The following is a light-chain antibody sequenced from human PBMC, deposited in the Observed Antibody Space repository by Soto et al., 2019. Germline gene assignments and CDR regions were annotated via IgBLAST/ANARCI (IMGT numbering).Light chain of an antibody. CDR2: EVV. J-gene: IGLJ2*01. CDR1: KNDIGVYDF. Sequence: QSALTQPPSASGSPGQSVTISCTGTKNDIGVYDFVSWYQHHPGKAPRLIIYEVVQRPSGVPDRFSGSKSGNTASLTVSGLQAEDEADYYCSSYAGSNSYVVFGGGTKLTVL. CDR3: SSYAGSNSYVV. V-gene: IGLV2-8*01.